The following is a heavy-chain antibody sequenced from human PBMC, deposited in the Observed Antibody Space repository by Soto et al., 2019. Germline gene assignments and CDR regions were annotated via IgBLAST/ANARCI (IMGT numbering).Heavy chain of an antibody. CDR3: VKEIVAVASAATSAFDL. CDR2: IDGRGYDK. J-gene: IGHJ4*02. Sequence: EGQLLESGGVLVQPGCSLRVSCETSVFTIISYGMGWTRPAPGAGREWVSVIDGRGYDKSLADSVKGRFAISRDDFKDTLFVETNSTRAEDPGIYYCVKEIVAVASAATSAFDLWGQGTLVTVST. V-gene: IGHV3-23*01. D-gene: IGHD2-21*01. CDR1: VFTIISYG.